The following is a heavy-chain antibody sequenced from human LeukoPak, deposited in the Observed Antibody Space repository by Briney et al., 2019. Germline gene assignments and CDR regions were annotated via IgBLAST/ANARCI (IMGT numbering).Heavy chain of an antibody. CDR1: GGTFSSYA. J-gene: IGHJ4*02. V-gene: IGHV1-69*13. CDR2: IIPIFGTA. Sequence: SVKVSCKASGGTFSSYAISWVRQAPGQGLEWMGGIIPIFGTANYAQKFQGRVTITADESTSTAYMELSSLRSEDTAVYYCAREVRGYSSGWYLGYFDYWGQGTLVTVSS. D-gene: IGHD6-19*01. CDR3: AREVRGYSSGWYLGYFDY.